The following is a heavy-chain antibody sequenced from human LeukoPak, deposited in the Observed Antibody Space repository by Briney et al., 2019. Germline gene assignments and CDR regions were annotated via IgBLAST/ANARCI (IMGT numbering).Heavy chain of an antibody. Sequence: ASVKVSCKASGGTFSSYAISWVRQAPGQGLERMGGIIPIFGTANYAQKFQGRVTITTDESTSTAYMELSSLRSEDTAVYYCAAPDCSSTSCYKYGSYYYYYMDVWGKGTTVTVSS. V-gene: IGHV1-69*05. D-gene: IGHD2-2*02. CDR3: AAPDCSSTSCYKYGSYYYYYMDV. J-gene: IGHJ6*03. CDR2: IIPIFGTA. CDR1: GGTFSSYA.